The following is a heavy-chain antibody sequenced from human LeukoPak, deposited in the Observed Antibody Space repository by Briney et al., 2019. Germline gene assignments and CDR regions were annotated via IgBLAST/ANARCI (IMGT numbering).Heavy chain of an antibody. Sequence: SETLSLTCTVSGGSMSYDYWSWIRQPPGKGLEWIGYIYYSGSTNYNPSLKSRVTISVDTSKNQFPLKLSSVTAADTAVYYCARVRYYYDSSGYYIQYYFDYWGQGTLVTVSS. J-gene: IGHJ4*02. CDR2: IYYSGST. CDR1: GGSMSYDY. CDR3: ARVRYYYDSSGYYIQYYFDY. V-gene: IGHV4-59*01. D-gene: IGHD3-22*01.